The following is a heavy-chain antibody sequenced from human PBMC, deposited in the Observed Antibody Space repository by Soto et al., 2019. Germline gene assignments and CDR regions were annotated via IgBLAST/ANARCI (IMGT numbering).Heavy chain of an antibody. V-gene: IGHV3-30-3*01. CDR2: ISYDGSNK. D-gene: IGHD6-19*01. CDR3: ARDRVAVAGTGSWFDP. Sequence: QVQLVESGGGVVQPGRSLRLSCAASGFTFSSYAMHWVRQAPGKGLEWVAVISYDGSNKYYADSVKGRFTISRDNSKNTLYLQMNSLRAEDTAVYYCARDRVAVAGTGSWFDPWGQGTLVTVSS. J-gene: IGHJ5*02. CDR1: GFTFSSYA.